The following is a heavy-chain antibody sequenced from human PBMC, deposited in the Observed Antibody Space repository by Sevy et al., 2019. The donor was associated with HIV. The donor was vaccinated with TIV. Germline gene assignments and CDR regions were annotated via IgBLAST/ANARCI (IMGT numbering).Heavy chain of an antibody. CDR2: IKSKIDGETT. V-gene: IGHV3-15*01. J-gene: IGHJ4*02. CDR1: GFTFNNAW. D-gene: IGHD3-22*01. CDR3: ATAPGYYDSAPFDY. Sequence: GGSLRLSCAVSGFTFNNAWMNWVRQAPGTGLQWVGLIKSKIDGETTDYAAPVKGRFTISRDDSKNPLYLQMNSLKIEDTAVYYCATAPGYYDSAPFDYWGPGTLVTVSS.